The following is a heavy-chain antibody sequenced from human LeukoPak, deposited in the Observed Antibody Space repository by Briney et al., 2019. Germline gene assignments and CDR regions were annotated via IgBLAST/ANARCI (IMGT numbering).Heavy chain of an antibody. Sequence: SQTLSLTCTVSGGSISSGGYYWSWIRQHPGKGLEWIGYIYYSGSTYYNPSLKSRATISVDTSKNQFSLKLSSVTAADTAVYYCAREPYYDSSGYYPYYFDYWGQGTLVTVSS. CDR1: GGSISSGGYY. J-gene: IGHJ4*02. CDR2: IYYSGST. D-gene: IGHD3-22*01. V-gene: IGHV4-31*03. CDR3: AREPYYDSSGYYPYYFDY.